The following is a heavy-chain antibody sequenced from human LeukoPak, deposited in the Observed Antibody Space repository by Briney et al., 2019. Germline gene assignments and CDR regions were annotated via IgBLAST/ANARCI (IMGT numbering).Heavy chain of an antibody. CDR1: GGTFSSYA. CDR2: IIPIFGTS. D-gene: IGHD5-12*01. V-gene: IGHV1-69*13. J-gene: IGHJ4*02. Sequence: SVKVSCKASGGTFSSYAISWVGQAPGQGLEWVGGIIPIFGTSNYAQKFQGRVTITADESTSTAYMELSSLRSEDTAVYYCARVRGRYGYGSFDHWGQGTLVTVSS. CDR3: ARVRGRYGYGSFDH.